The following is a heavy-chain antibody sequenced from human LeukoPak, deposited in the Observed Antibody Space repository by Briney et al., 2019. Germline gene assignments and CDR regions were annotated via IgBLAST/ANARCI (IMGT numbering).Heavy chain of an antibody. V-gene: IGHV4-39*07. Sequence: SETLSLTCTFSGGFISGSNYYWAWIRQTPGKGLEWIASIYYSGSTYYDPSLKSRVTMSVDTSKNQFSLKLSSVTAADTAVYYCARDKVWGQGTLVTVSS. CDR2: IYYSGST. CDR3: ARDKV. J-gene: IGHJ4*02. CDR1: GGFISGSNYY.